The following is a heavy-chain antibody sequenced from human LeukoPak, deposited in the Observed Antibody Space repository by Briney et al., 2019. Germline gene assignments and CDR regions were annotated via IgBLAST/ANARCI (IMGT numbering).Heavy chain of an antibody. J-gene: IGHJ6*03. CDR1: GFTFSSYA. CDR2: ISSNGGST. V-gene: IGHV3-64*01. Sequence: GGSLRLSCAASGFTFSSYAMHWVRQAPGKGLEYVSAISSNGGSTYYANSVKGRFTISRDNSKNTLYLQMGSLRAEDMAVYYCARDNAFRRGLDVGSSWYVSYYYYYYMDVWGKGTTVTVSS. CDR3: ARDNAFRRGLDVGSSWYVSYYYYYYMDV. D-gene: IGHD6-13*01.